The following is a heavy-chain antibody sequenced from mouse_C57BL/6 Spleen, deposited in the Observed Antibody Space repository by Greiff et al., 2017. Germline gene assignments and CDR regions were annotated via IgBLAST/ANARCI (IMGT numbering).Heavy chain of an antibody. J-gene: IGHJ2*01. CDR2: INPSTGGT. Sequence: VQLQQSGPELVKPGASVKISCKASGYSFTGYYMNWVKQSPEKSLEWIGEINPSTGGTTYNQKFKAKATLTVDKSSSTAYMQLKSLTSEDSAVYYCAAYYSNSYFDYWGQGTTLTVSS. CDR1: GYSFTGYY. V-gene: IGHV1-42*01. D-gene: IGHD2-5*01. CDR3: AAYYSNSYFDY.